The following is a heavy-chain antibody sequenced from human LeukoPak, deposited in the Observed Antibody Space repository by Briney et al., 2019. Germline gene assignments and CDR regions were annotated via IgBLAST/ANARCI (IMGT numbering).Heavy chain of an antibody. V-gene: IGHV4-34*01. CDR3: ARGRSLVVVPAAPYYYMDV. CDR2: INHSGST. J-gene: IGHJ6*03. Sequence: SETLSLTCAVYGGSFSGYYWSWIRQPPGKGLEWIGEINHSGSTNYNLSLKSRVTISVDTSKNQFSLKLSSVTAADTAVYYCARGRSLVVVPAAPYYYMDVWGKGTTVTVSS. CDR1: GGSFSGYY. D-gene: IGHD2-2*01.